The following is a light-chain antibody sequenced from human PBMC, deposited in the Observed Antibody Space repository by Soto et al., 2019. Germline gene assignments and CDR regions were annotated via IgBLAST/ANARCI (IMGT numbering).Light chain of an antibody. J-gene: IGLJ3*02. V-gene: IGLV1-40*01. CDR1: SSNIGAGFD. Sequence: QAVVTQPPSASGAAGQRVTISCTGSSSNIGAGFDVSWYQQLPGTAPKLLIFGDSNRPSGVTDRFSGSKSGASASLAISGLQAEDEADYYCQSYDSSLSGSVFGGGTKVTVL. CDR3: QSYDSSLSGSV. CDR2: GDS.